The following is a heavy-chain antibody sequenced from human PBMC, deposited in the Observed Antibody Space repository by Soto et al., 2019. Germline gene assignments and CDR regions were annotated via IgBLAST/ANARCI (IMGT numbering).Heavy chain of an antibody. CDR1: GSTFISYG. Sequence: GGSLRLSCASSGSTFISYGMNWFRQAPGNGLEWVSALSGSGDTTYYADSVRGRFSISRDNSKNTLYLQMSSLRGEDTAVYYCAKGTQFFYYYAMDVWGQGTTVTVSS. CDR2: LSGSGDTT. J-gene: IGHJ6*02. CDR3: AKGTQFFYYYAMDV. V-gene: IGHV3-23*01.